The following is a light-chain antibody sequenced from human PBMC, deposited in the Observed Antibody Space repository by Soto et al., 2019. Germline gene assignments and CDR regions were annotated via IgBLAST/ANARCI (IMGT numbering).Light chain of an antibody. CDR3: QQYGSSPFT. CDR1: QSVGGTY. V-gene: IGKV3-20*01. J-gene: IGKJ3*01. Sequence: EIVLSQSPGTLSLSPGERATLSCRASQSVGGTYLAWYRQRPGQTPRLLIYGASTRATGIPDRCSGSGSGTDFTLTISRLEPEDFAVYSCQQYGSSPFTFGPGTKVDIK. CDR2: GAS.